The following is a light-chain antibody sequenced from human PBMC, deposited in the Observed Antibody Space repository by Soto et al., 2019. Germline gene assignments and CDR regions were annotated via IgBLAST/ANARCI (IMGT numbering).Light chain of an antibody. V-gene: IGKV3-15*01. CDR3: QQYNNWSRT. CDR1: QSVSSN. CDR2: GAS. J-gene: IGKJ2*01. Sequence: EIVMTQSPATLSVSPGERATVSCRASQSVSSNLAWYQQKPGQAPSLLIYGASTRATGIPARFSGSGSGTEFTLTIGSLQSEDFAVYYCQQYNNWSRTFGQGTKLEIK.